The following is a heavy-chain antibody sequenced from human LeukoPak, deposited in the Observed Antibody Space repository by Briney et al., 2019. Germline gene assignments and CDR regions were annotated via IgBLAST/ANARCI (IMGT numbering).Heavy chain of an antibody. Sequence: GGSLRLSCAASGFTFSSYGMHWVRQAPGKGLEWVANIKQDGSEKYYVDSVKGRFTISRDNAKNSLYLQMNSLRAEDTAVYYCARDIVVPTSSYYYYYGMDVWGQGTTVTVSS. CDR2: IKQDGSEK. CDR3: ARDIVVPTSSYYYYYGMDV. D-gene: IGHD2-2*01. CDR1: GFTFSSYG. J-gene: IGHJ6*02. V-gene: IGHV3-7*01.